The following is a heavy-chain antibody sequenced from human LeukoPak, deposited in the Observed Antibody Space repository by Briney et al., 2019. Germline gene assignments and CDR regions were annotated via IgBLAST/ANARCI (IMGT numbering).Heavy chain of an antibody. CDR2: IYTSGSA. J-gene: IGHJ6*03. V-gene: IGHV4-4*09. CDR1: GGSISSYY. CDR3: ARHVSPYYYYYMDV. Sequence: SGTLSLTCTVSGGSISSYYWSWIREPPGTGLGWIGYIYTSGSANYNPPIKSRVALSVDTSKNQFSLKLSSVTAADTAVYYCARHVSPYYYYYMDVWGKGTTVSVSS. D-gene: IGHD2/OR15-2a*01.